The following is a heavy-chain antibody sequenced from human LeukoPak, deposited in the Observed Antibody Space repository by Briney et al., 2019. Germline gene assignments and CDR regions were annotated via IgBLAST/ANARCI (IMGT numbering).Heavy chain of an antibody. CDR2: IYYSGST. Sequence: SETLSLTCTVSGGSISSYYWSWIRQPPGKGLEWIGSIYYSGSTYYNPSLKSRVTISVDTSKNQFSLKLSSVTAADTAVYYCATLGDDILTGTGYWGQGTLVTVSS. CDR3: ATLGDDILTGTGY. J-gene: IGHJ4*02. V-gene: IGHV4-39*07. CDR1: GGSISSYY. D-gene: IGHD3-9*01.